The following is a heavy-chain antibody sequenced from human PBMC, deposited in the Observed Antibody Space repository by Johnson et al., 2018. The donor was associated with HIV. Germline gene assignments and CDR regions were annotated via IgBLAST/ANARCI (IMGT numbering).Heavy chain of an antibody. CDR1: GFAFRTYW. D-gene: IGHD1-26*01. CDR2: IYNDGSRT. Sequence: VQLVESGGGLVQPGGSLRLSCAASGFAFRTYWMVWVRQVPGKRPVWVARIYNDGSRTTYADSVRGRFTISRDNAKYTVDLQMNSLTVEDTALYYCAKDRALGWELIGAFDIWGQGTMVTVSS. CDR3: AKDRALGWELIGAFDI. J-gene: IGHJ3*02. V-gene: IGHV3-74*03.